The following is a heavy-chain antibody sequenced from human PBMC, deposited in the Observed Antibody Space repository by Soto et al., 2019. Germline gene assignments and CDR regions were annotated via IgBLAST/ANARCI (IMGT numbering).Heavy chain of an antibody. CDR2: ISSSRCTI. CDR1: GFTFSSYA. V-gene: IGHV3-48*01. J-gene: IGHJ3*02. Sequence: PGGSLRLSCAASGFTFSSYAMSWVRQAPGKGLEWVSYISSSRCTIYYADSVKGRFTISRDNAKNSLYLQMNSLRAEDTAVYYCARGRRSSSTSCYRFYAFDIWGQGTMVTVSS. D-gene: IGHD2-2*01. CDR3: ARGRRSSSTSCYRFYAFDI.